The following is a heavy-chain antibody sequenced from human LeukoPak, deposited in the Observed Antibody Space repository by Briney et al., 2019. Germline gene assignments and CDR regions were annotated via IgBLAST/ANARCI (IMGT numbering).Heavy chain of an antibody. CDR2: INHSGST. CDR1: GGSFSGYY. J-gene: IGHJ4*02. D-gene: IGHD2-2*02. V-gene: IGHV4-34*01. Sequence: SETLSLTCAVYGGSFSGYYWSWIRQPPGKGLEWIGEINHSGSTNYNPSLKSRVTISVDTSKNQFSRKLSSVTAADTAVYYCARGGCSSTSCYTGGFDYWGQGTLVTVSS. CDR3: ARGGCSSTSCYTGGFDY.